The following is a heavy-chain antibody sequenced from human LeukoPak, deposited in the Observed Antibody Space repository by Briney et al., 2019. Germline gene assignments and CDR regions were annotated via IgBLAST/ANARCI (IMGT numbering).Heavy chain of an antibody. CDR3: ARDHSSSSEDY. Sequence: PSETLSLTCTVSDDSITMYYWTWIRQPPGKGLEWIGSIFHTGSTYHNPSLKSRVTISVDTSKNQFSLKLNSVTAADTAVYYCARDHSSSSEDYWGQGTLVTVSS. J-gene: IGHJ4*02. V-gene: IGHV4-38-2*02. CDR1: DDSITMYY. D-gene: IGHD6-13*01. CDR2: IFHTGST.